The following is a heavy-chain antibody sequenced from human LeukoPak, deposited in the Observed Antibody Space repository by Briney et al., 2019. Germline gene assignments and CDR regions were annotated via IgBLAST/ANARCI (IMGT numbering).Heavy chain of an antibody. D-gene: IGHD3-22*01. CDR2: IYYSGST. Sequence: PSETLSLTCTVSGGSISGYYYNWIRQPPGKGLEWIGYIYYSGSTNYNPSLKSRVAISLDTSKNQFSLKLSSVTTADTAVYYCARAYYYDSSGYYVYYFDYWGQGTLVTVSS. V-gene: IGHV4-59*01. J-gene: IGHJ4*02. CDR1: GGSISGYY. CDR3: ARAYYYDSSGYYVYYFDY.